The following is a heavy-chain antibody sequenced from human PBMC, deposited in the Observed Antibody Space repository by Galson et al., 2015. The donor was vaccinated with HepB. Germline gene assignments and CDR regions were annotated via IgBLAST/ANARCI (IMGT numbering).Heavy chain of an antibody. CDR2: ISTYNGHT. CDR1: GYTFTSYA. V-gene: IGHV1-18*01. J-gene: IGHJ3*01. CDR3: GRDPAGEPFDV. D-gene: IGHD3-10*01. Sequence: SVKVSCKASGYTFTSYAITWVRQAPGQGLEWMGWISTYNGHTDFAQKFQGRVTMTTHTSTSTAYMELRSLRSDDTAMYYCGRDPAGEPFDVWGQGTMVIVSS.